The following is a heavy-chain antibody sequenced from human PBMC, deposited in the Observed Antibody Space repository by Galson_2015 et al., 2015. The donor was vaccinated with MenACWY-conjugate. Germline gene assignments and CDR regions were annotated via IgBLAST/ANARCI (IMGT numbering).Heavy chain of an antibody. CDR3: ARITVATNIDYFDY. V-gene: IGHV3-53*01. Sequence: SLRLSCAVSGFTVSSNYMTWVRQAPGKGLECVSVLYSGGSTYSADPVKGRFTISRHNSKNTLFLQMNSLRADDTAVYYCARITVATNIDYFDYWGQGTLVTVSS. CDR1: GFTVSSNY. J-gene: IGHJ4*02. CDR2: LYSGGST. D-gene: IGHD5-24*01.